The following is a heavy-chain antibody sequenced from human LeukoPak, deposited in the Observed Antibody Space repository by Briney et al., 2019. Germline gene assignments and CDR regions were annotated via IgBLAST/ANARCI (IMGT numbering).Heavy chain of an antibody. CDR1: GFTFSSYA. D-gene: IGHD3-9*01. CDR2: ISDSGRNT. CDR3: AKNPDYDVLTGTSFDY. V-gene: IGHV3-23*01. Sequence: GGSLRLSCAASGFTFSSYAMSWVRQAPGRGLQWVSSISDSGRNTYYAASVKGRFAISRDNSKNTLYLQMNSLEAEDTAIYYCAKNPDYDVLTGTSFDYWGQGALVTVSS. J-gene: IGHJ4*02.